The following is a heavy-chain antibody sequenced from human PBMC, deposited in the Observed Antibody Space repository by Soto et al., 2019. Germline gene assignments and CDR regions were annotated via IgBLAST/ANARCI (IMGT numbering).Heavy chain of an antibody. CDR1: GGSFRRDC. J-gene: IGHJ4*02. CDR3: ARDKITGLFDY. CDR2: INHSGST. D-gene: IGHD1-1*01. Sequence: PPETRCLTWAGSGGSFRRDCWTGCRHPPGTGLEWIGEINHSGSTNYNPSLKSRVTISVDTSKNQFSLKLTSVTAADTAVYYCARDKITGLFDYWGQGTLVTVS. V-gene: IGHV4-34*01.